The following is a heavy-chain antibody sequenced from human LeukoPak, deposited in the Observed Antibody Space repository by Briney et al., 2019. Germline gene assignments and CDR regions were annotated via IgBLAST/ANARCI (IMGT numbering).Heavy chain of an antibody. D-gene: IGHD3-10*01. CDR3: ARDKPFGGLGSHFDY. J-gene: IGHJ4*02. V-gene: IGHV3-21*01. CDR1: GFTFSSYS. Sequence: GGSLRLSCAASGFTFSSYSMNWVRQAPGTGLEWVSSITSNTNYIYYADSVKGRFTISRDNAKNSLYLQMNSLRVEDTAIYYCARDKPFGGLGSHFDYWGQGILVTVSS. CDR2: ITSNTNYI.